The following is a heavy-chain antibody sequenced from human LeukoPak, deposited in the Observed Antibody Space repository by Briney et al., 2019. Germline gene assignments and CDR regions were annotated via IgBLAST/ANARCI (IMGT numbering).Heavy chain of an antibody. CDR1: GFTFSSYW. Sequence: PGGSLRLSCAASGFTFSSYWMSWVRQAPGKGLEWVSAISGSGSRTYYADSVKGRFTISRDNSKNTLYLQMNSLRAEDTAVYYCAKDDRGGGSGYYYVDGNFDYWGQGTLVTVSS. CDR3: AKDDRGGGSGYYYVDGNFDY. V-gene: IGHV3-23*01. CDR2: ISGSGSRT. D-gene: IGHD3-22*01. J-gene: IGHJ4*02.